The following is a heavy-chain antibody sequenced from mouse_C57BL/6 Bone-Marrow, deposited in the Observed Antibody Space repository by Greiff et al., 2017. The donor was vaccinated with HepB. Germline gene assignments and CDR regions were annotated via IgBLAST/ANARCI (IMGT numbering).Heavy chain of an antibody. D-gene: IGHD1-1*01. CDR1: GYTFTDYN. CDR3: ARDYYGSSYGFHFDY. J-gene: IGHJ2*01. Sequence: DVQLQESGPELVKPGASVKIPCKASGYTFTDYNMDWVKQSHGKSLEWIGDINPNNGGTIYNQKFKGKATLTVDKSSSTAYMELRSLTSEDTAVYYCARDYYGSSYGFHFDYWGQGTTLTVSS. V-gene: IGHV1-18*01. CDR2: INPNNGGT.